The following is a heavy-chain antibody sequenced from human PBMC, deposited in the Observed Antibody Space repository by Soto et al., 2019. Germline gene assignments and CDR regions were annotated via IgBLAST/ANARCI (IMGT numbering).Heavy chain of an antibody. Sequence: SGRPLRLSGEASGINFSSNGIHWVRQAPGKGLGWVEIIRNDGSNEYYADAVKGRFTISRDSSKYTEYLQVSKLRAEDPAGYFYGTSQSGSCGCSGSWGQGTRVTVSS. J-gene: IGHJ4*03. CDR3: GTSQSGSCGCSGS. V-gene: IGHV3-33*01. CDR2: IRNDGSNE. D-gene: IGHD2-15*01. CDR1: GINFSSNG.